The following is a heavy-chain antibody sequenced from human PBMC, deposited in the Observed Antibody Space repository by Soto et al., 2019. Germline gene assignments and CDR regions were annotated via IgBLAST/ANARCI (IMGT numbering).Heavy chain of an antibody. D-gene: IGHD1-1*01. Sequence: EVQLVESGGSWVQSGGSLRLSCAASGFRFSDHYMDWVRQAPGKGLEWVGRSKANQKNFATEYAASVKGRLTISRDVSQNSVHLQMDSLQPEDTAVYFCAKEGEARYLDLWGQGTLVTVSS. CDR1: GFRFSDHY. CDR3: AKEGEARYLDL. V-gene: IGHV3-72*01. CDR2: SKANQKNFAT. J-gene: IGHJ5*02.